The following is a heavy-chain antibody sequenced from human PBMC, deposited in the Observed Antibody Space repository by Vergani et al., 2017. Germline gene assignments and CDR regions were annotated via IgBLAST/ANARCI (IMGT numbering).Heavy chain of an antibody. CDR3: ARDRGGVYCSSTSCYQYGMDV. CDR2: ISSSSSYI. V-gene: IGHV3-11*06. Sequence: QVQLVESGGGLVKPGGSLRLSCAASGFTFSDYYMSWIRQAPGKGLEWVSYISSSSSYIYYADSVKGRFTISRDNAKNSLYLQMNSLRAEDTAVYYCARDRGGVYCSSTSCYQYGMDVWGQGTTVTVSS. D-gene: IGHD2-2*01. J-gene: IGHJ6*02. CDR1: GFTFSDYY.